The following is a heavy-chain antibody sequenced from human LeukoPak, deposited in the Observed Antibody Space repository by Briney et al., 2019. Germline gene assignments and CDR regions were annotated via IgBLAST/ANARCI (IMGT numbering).Heavy chain of an antibody. CDR1: GFTFSNFW. D-gene: IGHD6-19*01. J-gene: IGHJ4*02. V-gene: IGHV3-74*01. CDR2: IKPDGKMT. CDR3: ARVSSGQQWLAFDF. Sequence: GGSLRLSCAASGFTFSNFWMHWVRQVPGKGLVSVSRIKPDGKMTDYADSVRGRFTVSRDDAQNTLFLRMSSLRTDDTAVYYCARVSSGQQWLAFDFWGQGILVTVS.